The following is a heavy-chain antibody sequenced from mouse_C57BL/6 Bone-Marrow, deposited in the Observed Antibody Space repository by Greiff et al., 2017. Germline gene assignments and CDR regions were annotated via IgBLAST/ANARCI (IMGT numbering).Heavy chain of an antibody. CDR2: LNPSTGGT. Sequence: VQLQQPGTELVKPGASVKLSCKASGYTFTSYWMHWVKQRPGQGLEWIGNLNPSTGGTNYHEKFKSKDTLTVDKSSSTAYMQLSSLTSEDSAVYYCARGDSSGYHLDYWGQGTTLTVSS. J-gene: IGHJ2*01. CDR1: GYTFTSYW. CDR3: ARGDSSGYHLDY. V-gene: IGHV1-53*01. D-gene: IGHD3-2*02.